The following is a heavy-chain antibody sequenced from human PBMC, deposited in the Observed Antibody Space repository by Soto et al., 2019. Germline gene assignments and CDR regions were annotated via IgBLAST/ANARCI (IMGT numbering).Heavy chain of an antibody. V-gene: IGHV1-69*13. Sequence: GASVKVSCKASGVTFSSYAISWVRQAPGQGLEWMGGIIPIFGTANYAQKFQGRVTITADESTSTAYMELSSLRSEDTAVYYCARVMGASSRRYYYGMDVWGQGTTVTVSS. D-gene: IGHD1-26*01. CDR2: IIPIFGTA. CDR1: GVTFSSYA. CDR3: ARVMGASSRRYYYGMDV. J-gene: IGHJ6*02.